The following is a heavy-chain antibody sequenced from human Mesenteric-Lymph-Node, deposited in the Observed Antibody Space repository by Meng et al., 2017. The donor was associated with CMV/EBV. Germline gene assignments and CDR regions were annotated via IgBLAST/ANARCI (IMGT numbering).Heavy chain of an antibody. CDR3: SRPNARQLSIWLDP. CDR1: GGTFSTSP. CDR2: IIPIVGTT. D-gene: IGHD3-16*02. Sequence: SVKVSCKASGGTFSTSPINWVRQAPGQGLEWMGGIIPIVGTTNYAQKFQGRVTITADKSTSTAYMELSSLRSEDTAVYYCSRPNARQLSIWLDPWGQGTLVTVSS. V-gene: IGHV1-69*06. J-gene: IGHJ5*02.